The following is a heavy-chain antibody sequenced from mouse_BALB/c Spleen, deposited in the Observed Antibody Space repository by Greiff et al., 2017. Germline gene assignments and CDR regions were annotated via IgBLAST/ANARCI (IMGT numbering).Heavy chain of an antibody. CDR3: ARGGGNSYAMDY. Sequence: EVMLVESGGGLVKPGGSLKLSCAASGFTFSDYYMYWVRQTPEKRLEWVATISDGGSYTYYPDSVKGRFTISRDNAKNNLYLQMSSLKSEDTAMYYCARGGGNSYAMDYWGQGTSVTVSS. J-gene: IGHJ4*01. CDR2: ISDGGSYT. CDR1: GFTFSDYY. V-gene: IGHV5-4*02. D-gene: IGHD2-1*01.